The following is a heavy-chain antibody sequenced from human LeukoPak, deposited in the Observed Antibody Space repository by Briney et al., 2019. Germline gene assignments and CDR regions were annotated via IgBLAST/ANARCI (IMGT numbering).Heavy chain of an antibody. CDR3: ARGHAVRGVIVWFDP. J-gene: IGHJ5*02. D-gene: IGHD3-10*01. Sequence: ASVKVSCKASGYTFNTHGISWVRQAPGQGLEWMGWMNPNSGNTGYAQKFQGRVTMTRNTSISTAYMELSSLRSEDTAVYYCARGHAVRGVIVWFDPWGQGTLVTVSS. CDR2: MNPNSGNT. V-gene: IGHV1-8*02. CDR1: GYTFNTHG.